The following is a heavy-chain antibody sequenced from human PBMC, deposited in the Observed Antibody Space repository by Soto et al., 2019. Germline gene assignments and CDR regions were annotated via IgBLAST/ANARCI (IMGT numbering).Heavy chain of an antibody. CDR1: GFTFDDYG. CDR2: INWNGGST. CDR3: ARVLYYYYDSSGYPLDY. V-gene: IGHV3-20*04. D-gene: IGHD3-22*01. Sequence: GGSLRLSCAASGFTFDDYGMSWARQAPGKGLEWVSGINWNGGSTGYADSVKGRFTISRDNAKNSLYLQMNSLRAEDTALYYCARVLYYYYDSSGYPLDYWGQGTLVTVSS. J-gene: IGHJ4*02.